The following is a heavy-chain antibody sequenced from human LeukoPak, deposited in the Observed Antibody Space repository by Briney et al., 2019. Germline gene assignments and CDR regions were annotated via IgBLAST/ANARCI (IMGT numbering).Heavy chain of an antibody. Sequence: ASVTVSFKSSGYTFTVYYMHWVRQAPGQGLEWMGWINPNSGGTNYAQKFQGRVTMTRDTSISTAYMELSRLRSDDTAVYYCASLYGSGIDYWGQGTLVTVSS. CDR1: GYTFTVYY. CDR2: INPNSGGT. V-gene: IGHV1-2*02. CDR3: ASLYGSGIDY. J-gene: IGHJ4*02. D-gene: IGHD3-10*01.